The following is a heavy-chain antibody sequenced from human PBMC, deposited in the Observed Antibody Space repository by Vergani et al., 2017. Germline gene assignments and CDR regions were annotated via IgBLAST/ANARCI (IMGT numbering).Heavy chain of an antibody. V-gene: IGHV3-33*06. CDR3: AKYMFLEWLLYVGIGAFDI. CDR2: IWYDGSNK. J-gene: IGHJ3*02. CDR1: GFTFSSYG. Sequence: QVQLVESGGGVVQPGRSLRLSCAASGFTFSSYGMHWVRQAPGKGLEWVAVIWYDGSNKYYADSVKGRFTISRDNSKNTLYLQMNSLRAEDTAVYYCAKYMFLEWLLYVGIGAFDIWGQGTMVTVSS. D-gene: IGHD3-3*01.